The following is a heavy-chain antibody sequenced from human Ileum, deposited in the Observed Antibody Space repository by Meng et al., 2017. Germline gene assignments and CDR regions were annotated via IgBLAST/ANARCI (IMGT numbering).Heavy chain of an antibody. CDR3: TRSKDGYNFILDY. CDR2: SRNRDNSYTT. J-gene: IGHJ4*02. D-gene: IGHD5-24*01. CDR1: GFTFSDHY. V-gene: IGHV3-72*01. Sequence: GGPLRLSCAVSGFTFSDHYMDWVRQAPGKGLEWVGRSRNRDNSYTTEYAASVRGRFTISRDDSKIIAYLQMNSLRTEDTAVYYCTRSKDGYNFILDYWGQGTLVTVSS.